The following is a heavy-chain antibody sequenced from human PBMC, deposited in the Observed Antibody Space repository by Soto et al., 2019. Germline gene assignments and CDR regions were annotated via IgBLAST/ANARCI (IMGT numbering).Heavy chain of an antibody. D-gene: IGHD3-22*01. V-gene: IGHV4-39*01. CDR1: GGSILDSTYY. CDR2: IFYSGGT. J-gene: IGHJ5*02. CDR3: ARQASGYYYGWFDP. Sequence: QLLLQESGPGLVKPSETLSLTCTVSGGSILDSTYYWAWIRQSPGKGLEWIGTIFYSGGTFYTPSPKSRVTMSVDTSTNQFSLQLSAMTAADTAVYYCARQASGYYYGWFDPWGQGTLFTVSS.